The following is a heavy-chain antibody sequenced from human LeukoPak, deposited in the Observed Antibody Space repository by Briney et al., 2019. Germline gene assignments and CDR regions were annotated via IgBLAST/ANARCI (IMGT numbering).Heavy chain of an antibody. CDR3: ARAAGRESSGWFLDY. CDR2: INHSGST. D-gene: IGHD6-19*01. J-gene: IGHJ4*02. V-gene: IGHV4-34*01. CDR1: GGSFSGYY. Sequence: SETLSLTCAVYGGSFSGYYWSWIRQPPGKGLEWIGEINHSGSTNYNPSLKGRVTISVDTSKNQFSLKLSSVTAADTAVYYCARAAGRESSGWFLDYWGQGTLVTVSS.